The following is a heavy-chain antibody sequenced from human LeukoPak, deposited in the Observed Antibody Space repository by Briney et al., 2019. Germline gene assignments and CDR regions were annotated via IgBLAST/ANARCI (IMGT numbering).Heavy chain of an antibody. CDR3: ARGLTPYYYYYMDV. J-gene: IGHJ6*03. CDR2: ISSSSSTI. D-gene: IGHD2-21*02. CDR1: GFTFSSYS. V-gene: IGHV3-48*04. Sequence: PGGSLRLSCAASGFTFSSYSMNWVRQAPGKGLEWVSYISSSSSTIYYADSVKGRFTISGDNAKNSLYLQMNSLRAEDTAVYYCARGLTPYYYYYMDVWGKGTTVTVSS.